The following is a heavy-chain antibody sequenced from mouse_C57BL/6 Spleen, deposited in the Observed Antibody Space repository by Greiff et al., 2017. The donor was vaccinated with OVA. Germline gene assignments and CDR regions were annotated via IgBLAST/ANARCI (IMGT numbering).Heavy chain of an antibody. CDR1: GYAFTNYL. CDR2: FNPGSGGT. D-gene: IGHD2-3*01. CDR3: ARSDGYYPYYAMDY. V-gene: IGHV1-54*01. J-gene: IGHJ4*01. Sequence: VQLQQSGAELVRPGTSVKVSCKASGYAFTNYLIEWVKQRPGQGLEWIGVFNPGSGGTNYNEKFKGKATLTADKSSSTAYMQRSSLTSEDSAVDFCARSDGYYPYYAMDYWGQGTSVTVSS.